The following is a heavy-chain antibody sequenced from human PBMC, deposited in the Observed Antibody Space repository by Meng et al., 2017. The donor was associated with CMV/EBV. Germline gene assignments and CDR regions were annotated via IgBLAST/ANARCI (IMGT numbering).Heavy chain of an antibody. CDR1: GFTFSAYY. D-gene: IGHD4-23*01. V-gene: IGHV3-11*01. J-gene: IGHJ5*02. CDR2: ISSSGSTI. CDR3: ARDPSTTVVTWGYNWFDP. Sequence: GGSLRLSCAASGFTFSAYYMSWIRQAPGKGLEWVSYISSSGSTIYYADSVKGRFTISRDNAKNSLYLQMNSLRAEETAVYYCARDPSTTVVTWGYNWFDPWGQGTLVTVSS.